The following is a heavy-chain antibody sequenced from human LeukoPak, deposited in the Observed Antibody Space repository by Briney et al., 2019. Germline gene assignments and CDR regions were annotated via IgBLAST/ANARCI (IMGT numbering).Heavy chain of an antibody. CDR3: ATDRGAYCGGDCSHFDY. J-gene: IGHJ4*02. D-gene: IGHD2-21*02. CDR1: GFPFSSYG. V-gene: IGHV3-30*02. CDR2: IWYDGSNK. Sequence: GGSLRLSCAASGFPFSSYGMHWVRQAPGKGLEWVAFIWYDGSNKYYADSVKGRFTISRDNSKNTLYLQMNSLRAEDTALYYCATDRGAYCGGDCSHFDYWGQGTLVTVSS.